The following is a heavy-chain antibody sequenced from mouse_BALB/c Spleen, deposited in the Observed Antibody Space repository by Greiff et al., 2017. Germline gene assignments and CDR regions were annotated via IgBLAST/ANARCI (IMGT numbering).Heavy chain of an antibody. D-gene: IGHD2-4*01. CDR2: IDPANGNT. Sequence: VQLQQSGAELVKPGASVKLSCTASGFNIKDTYMHWVKQRPEQGLEWIGRIDPANGNTKYDPKFQGKATITADTSSNTAYLQPSSLTSEDTAVYYCARPPYDYDVKDWFAYWGQGTLVTVSA. CDR1: GFNIKDTY. V-gene: IGHV14-3*02. J-gene: IGHJ3*01. CDR3: ARPPYDYDVKDWFAY.